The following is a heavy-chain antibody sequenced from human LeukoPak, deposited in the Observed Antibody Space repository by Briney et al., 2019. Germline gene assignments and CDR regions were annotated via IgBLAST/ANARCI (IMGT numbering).Heavy chain of an antibody. D-gene: IGHD4-17*01. CDR2: ISGSGGST. V-gene: IGHV3-23*01. CDR3: AKDDYGDHYYYYYGMDV. CDR1: GFTFSSYA. Sequence: GGSLRLSCAASGFTFSSYAMSWVRQAPGKGLEWDSAISGSGGSTYYADSVKGRFTISRDNSKNTLYLQMTSLRAEDTAVHYCAKDDYGDHYYYYYGMDVWGQGTTVTVSS. J-gene: IGHJ6*02.